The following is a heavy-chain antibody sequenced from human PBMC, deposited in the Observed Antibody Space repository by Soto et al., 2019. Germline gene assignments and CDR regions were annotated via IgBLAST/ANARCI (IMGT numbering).Heavy chain of an antibody. Sequence: GGSLRLSCAASGFTFDDYAMHWVRQAPGKGLEWVSGISWNSGSIGYADSVKGRFTISRDNAKNSLYLQMNSLRAEDTALYYCAKVPESDFGGVIVISAEFDYWGQGTLVTVSS. CDR3: AKVPESDFGGVIVISAEFDY. J-gene: IGHJ4*02. CDR2: ISWNSGSI. V-gene: IGHV3-9*01. CDR1: GFTFDDYA. D-gene: IGHD3-16*02.